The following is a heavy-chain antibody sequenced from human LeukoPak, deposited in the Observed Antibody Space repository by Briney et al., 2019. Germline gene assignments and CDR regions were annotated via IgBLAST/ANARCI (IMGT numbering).Heavy chain of an antibody. CDR1: GFTFSSYG. V-gene: IGHV3-23*01. J-gene: IGHJ6*03. CDR3: ASYFDNSGSYYFYYYMDV. CDR2: ISGSGGST. D-gene: IGHD3-22*01. Sequence: GGSLRLSCAASGFTFSSYGMSWVRQAPGKGLEWVSVISGSGGSTYYADSVKGRFTISRDNSKNTLYLQMNSLRAEDTAVYYCASYFDNSGSYYFYYYMDVWGKGTTVTVS.